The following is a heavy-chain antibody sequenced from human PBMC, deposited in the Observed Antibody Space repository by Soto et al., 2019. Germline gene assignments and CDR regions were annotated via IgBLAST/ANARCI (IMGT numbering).Heavy chain of an antibody. CDR2: IDSRSNTI. Sequence: GGSLRLSCAASGFTFRSYTMNWVRQAPGKGLEWVSYIDSRSNTIYYADSMKGRFTISRDNAKNSLYLQMNSLRDEDTAVYYCARDPGLYYDTLTGYYMGARGFDPWGRGTLVTVSS. D-gene: IGHD3-9*01. V-gene: IGHV3-48*02. J-gene: IGHJ5*02. CDR1: GFTFRSYT. CDR3: ARDPGLYYDTLTGYYMGARGFDP.